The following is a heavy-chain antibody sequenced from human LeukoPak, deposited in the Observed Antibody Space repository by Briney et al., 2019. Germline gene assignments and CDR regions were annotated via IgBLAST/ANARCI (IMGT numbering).Heavy chain of an antibody. CDR2: ISGSGGST. J-gene: IGHJ4*02. V-gene: IGHV3-23*01. D-gene: IGHD1-26*01. CDR3: AKETSRIGGSMASFDY. Sequence: GGTLRLSCAASGFTFSSYGLSWVRQAPGKGLEWVSGISGSGGSTNYADSVKGRFTISRDNSKNTLYLQMNSLRDEDTAVYYCAKETSRIGGSMASFDYWGQGTLVTVSS. CDR1: GFTFSSYG.